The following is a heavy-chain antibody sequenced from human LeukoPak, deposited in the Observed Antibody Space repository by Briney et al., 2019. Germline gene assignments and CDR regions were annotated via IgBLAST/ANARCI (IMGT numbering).Heavy chain of an antibody. Sequence: SVKVSCKASGYTFTSYAISWVRQAPGQGLEWMGGIIPIFGTANYAQKFQGRVTITADESTSTAYMELSSLRSEDTAVYYCATRSSSWHFDYWGQGTLVTVSS. CDR3: ATRSSSWHFDY. V-gene: IGHV1-69*13. D-gene: IGHD6-13*01. CDR2: IIPIFGTA. CDR1: GYTFTSYA. J-gene: IGHJ4*02.